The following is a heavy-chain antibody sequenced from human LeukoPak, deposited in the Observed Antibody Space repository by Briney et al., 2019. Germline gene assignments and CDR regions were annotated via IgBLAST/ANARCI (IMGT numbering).Heavy chain of an antibody. V-gene: IGHV1-2*02. D-gene: IGHD1-26*01. CDR2: INPNSDDT. J-gene: IGHJ4*02. Sequence: ASVKVPCKASGYTFTGYYMHWVRQAPGQGLEWMGWINPNSDDTNYAQKFQGRVTMTRDTSISTTYMELNRLRSDDTAVYYCARVIVGATTFGYWGQGTLVTVSS. CDR3: ARVIVGATTFGY. CDR1: GYTFTGYY.